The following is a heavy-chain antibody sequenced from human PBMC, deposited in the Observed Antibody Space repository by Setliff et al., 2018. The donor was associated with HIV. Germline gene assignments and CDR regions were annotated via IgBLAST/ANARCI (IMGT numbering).Heavy chain of an antibody. V-gene: IGHV1-46*01. CDR3: ARGGADWFDP. CDR2: INPNGGST. Sequence: ASVKVSCKASGYTFTSHYIHWVRQAPGQGLEWMGIINPNGGSTTYAQRFQGRVTMTRDTSTSTAYMELRSLRSDDTAVYYCARGGADWFDPWGQGTLVTVSS. CDR1: GYTFTSHY. J-gene: IGHJ5*02.